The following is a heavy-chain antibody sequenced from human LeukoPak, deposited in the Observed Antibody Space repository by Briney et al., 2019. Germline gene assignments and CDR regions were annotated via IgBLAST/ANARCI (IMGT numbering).Heavy chain of an antibody. J-gene: IGHJ5*02. V-gene: IGHV1-18*04. Sequence: ASVKVSCKASGYTFTSYGISWVRHAPGQGLEWMGWISAYNGNTNYAQKLRGRVTMTTDTSTSTAYMELRSLRSDDTAVYYCARVVVVPAATGIAAAGVNWFDPWGQGTLVTVSS. CDR3: ARVVVVPAATGIAAAGVNWFDP. CDR1: GYTFTSYG. D-gene: IGHD2-2*01. CDR2: ISAYNGNT.